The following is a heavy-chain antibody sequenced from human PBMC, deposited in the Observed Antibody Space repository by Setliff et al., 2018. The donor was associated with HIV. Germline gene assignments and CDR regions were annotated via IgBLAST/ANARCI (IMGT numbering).Heavy chain of an antibody. CDR1: GGTFGSFG. V-gene: IGHV1-69*06. J-gene: IGHJ4*02. CDR2: IIPIFGTT. Sequence: ASVKVSCKTSGGTFGSFGISWVRQAPGQGLEWMGRIIPIFGTTNHAQKFQGRVTITADKSTSTAYMELSSLRSEDTAVYYCAREGGGHSTAFDYWGQGTLVTVSS. D-gene: IGHD4-17*01. CDR3: AREGGGHSTAFDY.